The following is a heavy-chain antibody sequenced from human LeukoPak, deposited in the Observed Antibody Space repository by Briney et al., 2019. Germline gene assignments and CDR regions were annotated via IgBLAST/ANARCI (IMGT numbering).Heavy chain of an antibody. CDR1: GFTFSNYN. J-gene: IGHJ4*02. D-gene: IGHD5-24*01. Sequence: PGGSLRLSCAASGFTFSNYNMNWVRQAPGKGLEWISYISSTSSTVYYADSVKGRFTVSRDNAKNSLYLQMNSLRDEGTAMFYCARVGDGYSVNYFDYWGQGTLVTVSS. CDR2: ISSTSSTV. CDR3: ARVGDGYSVNYFDY. V-gene: IGHV3-48*02.